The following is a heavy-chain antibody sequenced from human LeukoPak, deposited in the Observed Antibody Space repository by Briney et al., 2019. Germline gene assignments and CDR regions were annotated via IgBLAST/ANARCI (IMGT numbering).Heavy chain of an antibody. CDR1: GFTFSSYS. Sequence: PGGSLRLSCAASGFTFSSYSMNWVRQAPGKGLEWVSYISSSSSTIYYADSVKGRFTISRDNAKNSLYLQMNSLRAEDTVVYYCARDGRGVLSSPDYWGQGTLVTVSS. V-gene: IGHV3-48*01. J-gene: IGHJ4*02. CDR3: ARDGRGVLSSPDY. D-gene: IGHD4/OR15-4a*01. CDR2: ISSSSSTI.